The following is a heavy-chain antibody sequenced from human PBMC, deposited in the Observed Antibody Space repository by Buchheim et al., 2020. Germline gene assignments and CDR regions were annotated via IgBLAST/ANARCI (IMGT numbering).Heavy chain of an antibody. CDR3: TTLMKSARLSSDY. V-gene: IGHV3-15*01. J-gene: IGHJ4*02. CDR2: IRSSTDGGTT. D-gene: IGHD6-6*01. CDR1: EFTFTNAW. Sequence: EVQLVESGGDLVKPGESLRLSYAASEFTFTNAWMSWIRQAPGKGLEWVGRIRSSTDGGTTAYAVPVKGRLNISKDDSENTLYLQMNSLKTEDTAVYYCTTLMKSARLSSDYWGQGTL.